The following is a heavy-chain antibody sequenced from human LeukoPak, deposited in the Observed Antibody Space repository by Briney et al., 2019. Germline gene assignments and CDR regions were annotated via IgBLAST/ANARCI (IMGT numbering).Heavy chain of an antibody. CDR3: ASSGHYYDSSGPYYFDY. D-gene: IGHD3-22*01. CDR2: INPNSGGT. J-gene: IGHJ4*02. CDR1: GYTFTGYY. V-gene: IGHV1-2*06. Sequence: ASVKVSCKASGYTFTGYYMHWVRQAPGQGLEWMGRINPNSGGTNYARKFQGRVTMTRDTSISTAYMELSRLRSDDTAVYYCASSGHYYDSSGPYYFDYWGQGTLVTVSS.